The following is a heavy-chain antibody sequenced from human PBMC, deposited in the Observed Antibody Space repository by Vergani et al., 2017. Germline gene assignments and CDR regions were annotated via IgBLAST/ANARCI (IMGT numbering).Heavy chain of an antibody. D-gene: IGHD5-12*01. CDR3: ADGEWLRYPGDY. CDR2: IYYSGST. J-gene: IGHJ4*02. CDR1: GGSISSYY. Sequence: QVQLQESGPGLVKPSETLSLTCTVSGGSISSYYWSWIRQPPGKGLEWIGYIYYSGSTNYNPSLKSRVTISVDTSKNQFSLKLSSVTAADTAVYYCADGEWLRYPGDYWGQGTLVTVSS. V-gene: IGHV4-59*01.